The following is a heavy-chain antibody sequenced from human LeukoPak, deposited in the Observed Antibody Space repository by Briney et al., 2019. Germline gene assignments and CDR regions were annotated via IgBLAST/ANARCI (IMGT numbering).Heavy chain of an antibody. D-gene: IGHD2-2*01. Sequence: ASVKVSCKASGYTFTDYYMHWVRQAPGQGLEWMGWINPNSAGTNYAQNFQGRVTMTRDTSINTAYMELTRLRSDDTAVYYCARRYCSSTSCYYFDYWDQGTLVTVSS. V-gene: IGHV1-2*02. CDR1: GYTFTDYY. J-gene: IGHJ4*02. CDR2: INPNSAGT. CDR3: ARRYCSSTSCYYFDY.